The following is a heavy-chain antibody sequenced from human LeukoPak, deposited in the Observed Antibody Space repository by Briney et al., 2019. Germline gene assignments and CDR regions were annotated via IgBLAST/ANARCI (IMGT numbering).Heavy chain of an antibody. CDR3: ARADPVYYGMDV. V-gene: IGHV4-30-2*01. CDR2: IYHSGST. CDR1: GGSISSGGYS. Sequence: PSENLSLTCAVSGGSISSGGYSWSWIRQPPGKGLEWIGYIYHSGSTYYNPSLKSRVTISVDRSKNQFSLKLSSVTAADTAVYYCARADPVYYGMDVWGQGTTVTVSS. J-gene: IGHJ6*02.